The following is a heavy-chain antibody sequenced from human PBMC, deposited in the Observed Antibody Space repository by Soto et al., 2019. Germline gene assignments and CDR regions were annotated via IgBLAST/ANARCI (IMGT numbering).Heavy chain of an antibody. CDR2: IKDDGGDE. J-gene: IGHJ4*02. D-gene: IGHD5-12*01. Sequence: EVQLVESGGGLVQPGGSLRLSCAASEFTFSPYWMSWVRQAPGKGLEWVAIIKDDGGDEHYLEAVRGRFTISRDNAKKSLYLAMNSLRVEDTAMYYCAGVSGLISDSWVQGTLVTVSS. CDR1: EFTFSPYW. CDR3: AGVSGLISDS. V-gene: IGHV3-7*05.